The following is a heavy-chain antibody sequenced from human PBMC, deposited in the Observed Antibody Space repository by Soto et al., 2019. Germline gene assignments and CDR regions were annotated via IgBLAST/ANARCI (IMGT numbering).Heavy chain of an antibody. CDR2: IYWDDDN. V-gene: IGHV2-5*02. CDR1: GFSLSTSGVG. J-gene: IGHJ4*02. CDR3: AHGYSSGWYRGPFDY. Sequence: QITLKESGPTLVKPTQTLTLTCTFSGFSLSTSGVGVGWIRQPPGKALEWLALIYWDDDNRYSPSLKSRLTITKDTSKNQVVLTMTNMDPVETATYYCAHGYSSGWYRGPFDYWGQGTLVTVSS. D-gene: IGHD6-19*01.